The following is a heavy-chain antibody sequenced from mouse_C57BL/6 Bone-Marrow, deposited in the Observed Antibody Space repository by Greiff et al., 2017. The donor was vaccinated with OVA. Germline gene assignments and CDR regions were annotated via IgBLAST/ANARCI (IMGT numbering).Heavy chain of an antibody. CDR3: ARSGYCVDY. J-gene: IGHJ2*01. V-gene: IGHV1-82*01. CDR1: GYAFSSSW. D-gene: IGHD3-1*01. Sequence: QVQLQQSGPELVKPGASVKISCKASGYAFSSSWMNWVKQRPGKGLEWIGRVYPGAGDTHYNGTCKGKSTRTADKSSSTDYMQLSSLTSEDAAVYFCARSGYCVDYWGQGTTLTVSS. CDR2: VYPGAGDT.